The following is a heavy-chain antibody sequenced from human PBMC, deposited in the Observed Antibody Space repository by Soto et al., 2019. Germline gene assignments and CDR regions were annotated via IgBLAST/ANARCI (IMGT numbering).Heavy chain of an antibody. CDR2: IYA. D-gene: IGHD4-17*01. CDR1: GGSISSSY. Sequence: PSETPSLTCTVAGGSISSSYWSWIRQPPGKGLEWIGYIYADSVKGRFTISRDNSKNTLYPQMNSLRAEDTAVYYCARGIYGDYRHYGMDVWGQGTTVTVSS. J-gene: IGHJ6*02. CDR3: ARGIYGDYRHYGMDV. V-gene: IGHV3-53*01.